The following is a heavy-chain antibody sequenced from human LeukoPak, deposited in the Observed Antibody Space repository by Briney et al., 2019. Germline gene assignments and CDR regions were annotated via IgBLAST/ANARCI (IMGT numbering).Heavy chain of an antibody. V-gene: IGHV3-72*01. D-gene: IGHD2-15*01. CDR3: VRRAASGHLDY. Sequence: QPGGSLILSCSASGFTFSDYYIDWVRQAPGKGLEWVGRTRNKANSYTTEYAASVRDRFTMSRDDSKNSLWLQMNSLKTDDTAVYYCVRRAASGHLDYWGQGTLVTVSS. J-gene: IGHJ4*02. CDR1: GFTFSDYY. CDR2: TRNKANSYTT.